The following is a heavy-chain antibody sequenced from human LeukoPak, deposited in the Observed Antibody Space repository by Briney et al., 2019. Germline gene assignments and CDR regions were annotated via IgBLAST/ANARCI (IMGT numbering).Heavy chain of an antibody. CDR1: GFTFSSYG. Sequence: GGSLRLSCAASGFTFSSYGMHWVRQAPGKGLEWVAVIWYDGSNKYYADSVKGRFTISRDNSKNTLYLQMNSLRAEDTAVYYCARDPYYYDSSGYYKAYAFDIWGQGTMVTVSS. CDR2: IWYDGSNK. J-gene: IGHJ3*02. CDR3: ARDPYYYDSSGYYKAYAFDI. D-gene: IGHD3-22*01. V-gene: IGHV3-33*01.